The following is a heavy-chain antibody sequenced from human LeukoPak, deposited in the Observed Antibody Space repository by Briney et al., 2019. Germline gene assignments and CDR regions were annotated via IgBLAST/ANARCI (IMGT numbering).Heavy chain of an antibody. CDR3: ARIVGGYSSGWACDY. CDR2: IYHSGST. V-gene: IGHV4-39*07. D-gene: IGHD6-19*01. CDR1: GGSINSGTYY. Sequence: SETLSLTCTVSGGSINSGTYYWGWIRQPPGTGLEWIGSIYHSGSTYYNPSLKSRVTISVDTSKNQFSLKLSSVTAADTAVYYCARIVGGYSSGWACDYWGQGTLVTVSS. J-gene: IGHJ4*02.